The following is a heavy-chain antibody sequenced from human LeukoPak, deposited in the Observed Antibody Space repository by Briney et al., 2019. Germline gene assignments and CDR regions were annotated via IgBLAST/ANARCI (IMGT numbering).Heavy chain of an antibody. CDR1: GYTFTDYY. Sequence: ASVKVSCMASGYTFTDYYIHWVRQAPGQEGEWMGWINPKSGGTNYAQSFQDRVTMTRDTSISTAFMEQSRLRSDDTAVYYCASIAVAVLGDYWGKGTLVSVSS. CDR3: ASIAVAVLGDY. J-gene: IGHJ4*02. D-gene: IGHD6-19*01. V-gene: IGHV1-2*02. CDR2: INPKSGGT.